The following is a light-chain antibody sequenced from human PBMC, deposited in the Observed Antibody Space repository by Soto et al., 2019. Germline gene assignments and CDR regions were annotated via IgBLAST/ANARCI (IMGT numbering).Light chain of an antibody. CDR1: QSVSSSY. CDR3: QQYDSSPWT. J-gene: IGKJ1*01. V-gene: IGKV3-20*01. Sequence: EIVLTQSPGTLSLSPGERATLSCRASQSVSSSYLAWYQQKPGQAPRLLIYGASSRATGIPDRFSGSGSGTDVTLTISRLEPEDFAVYYCQQYDSSPWTFGQGIKVEIK. CDR2: GAS.